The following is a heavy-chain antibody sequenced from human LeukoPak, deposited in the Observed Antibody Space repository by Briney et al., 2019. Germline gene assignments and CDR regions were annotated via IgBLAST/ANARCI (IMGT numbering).Heavy chain of an antibody. CDR2: INPSGGT. D-gene: IGHD4-17*01. Sequence: VASVKVSCKASGYTFTGYYLHWVRQAPGQGLEWMEWINPSGGTNYAQKFQGRVTMTRDTSISTAYMELSRLRSDDTAVYYCARKGEDYGDYDYWGKGTLVTVSS. CDR1: GYTFTGYY. V-gene: IGHV1-2*02. J-gene: IGHJ4*02. CDR3: ARKGEDYGDYDY.